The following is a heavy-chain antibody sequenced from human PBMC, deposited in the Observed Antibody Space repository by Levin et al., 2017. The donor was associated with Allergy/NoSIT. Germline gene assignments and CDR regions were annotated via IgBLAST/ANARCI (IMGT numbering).Heavy chain of an antibody. CDR3: ARGRVHCSSTSCSRRPYYYYYMDV. CDR1: GFTFSSYG. D-gene: IGHD2-2*01. Sequence: GGSLRLSCAASGFTFSSYGMHWVRQAPGKGLEWVAVIWYDGSNKYYADSVKGRFTISRDNSKNTLYLQMNSLRAEDTAVYYCARGRVHCSSTSCSRRPYYYYYMDVWGKGTTVTVSS. CDR2: IWYDGSNK. J-gene: IGHJ6*03. V-gene: IGHV3-33*01.